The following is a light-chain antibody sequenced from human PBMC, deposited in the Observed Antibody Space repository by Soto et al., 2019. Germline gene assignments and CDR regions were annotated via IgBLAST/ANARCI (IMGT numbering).Light chain of an antibody. CDR3: QQYNSYVWT. CDR2: DAS. Sequence: DIQMTQSPSTLSASVVDRVTITCRASQSISSWLAWYQQKPGKAPKLLIYDASSLESGVPSRFSGSGSGTEFTLTISSLQPDDFATYYCQQYNSYVWTFGQGTRWIS. V-gene: IGKV1-5*01. CDR1: QSISSW. J-gene: IGKJ1*01.